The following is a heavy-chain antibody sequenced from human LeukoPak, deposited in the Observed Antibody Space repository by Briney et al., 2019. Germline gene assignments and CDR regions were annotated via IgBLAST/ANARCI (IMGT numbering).Heavy chain of an antibody. V-gene: IGHV1-18*01. Sequence: GASVKVSCKASGYTFTSYGISWVRQAPGQGLEWMGWISAYNGNTNYAQKLQGRVTMTTDTSTSTAYMELRSLRSDDTAVYYCARRHSDGSSRDYYYMDVWGKGTTVTVSS. CDR1: GYTFTSYG. D-gene: IGHD6-6*01. J-gene: IGHJ6*03. CDR2: ISAYNGNT. CDR3: ARRHSDGSSRDYYYMDV.